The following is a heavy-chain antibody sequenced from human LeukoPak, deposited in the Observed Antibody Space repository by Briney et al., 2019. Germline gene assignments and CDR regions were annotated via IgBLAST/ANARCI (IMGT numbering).Heavy chain of an antibody. CDR3: ARARGYYDSSGQHWFDP. CDR1: GGSISGYY. CDR2: IYYSGSA. V-gene: IGHV4-59*01. D-gene: IGHD3-22*01. Sequence: SETLSLTCTVSGGSISGYYWSWIRQPPGKGLEWIGYIYYSGSANYNPSLKSRVTISVDTSKNQFSLKLSSVTAADSAAYYCARARGYYDSSGQHWFDPWGQGTLVTVSS. J-gene: IGHJ5*02.